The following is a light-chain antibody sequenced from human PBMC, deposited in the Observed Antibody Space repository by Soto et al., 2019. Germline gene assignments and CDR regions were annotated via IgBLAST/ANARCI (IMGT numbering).Light chain of an antibody. CDR3: QQRSNWPPFT. J-gene: IGKJ5*01. Sequence: PRRIVNHNCRASQSVSSNLAWYQQKPGQAPRLLIYGASTRATGIPARFSGSGSGTDFTLTISSLEPEDFAVYYCQQRSNWPPFTFGQGTRLAI. V-gene: IGKV3-11*01. CDR2: GAS. CDR1: QSVSSN.